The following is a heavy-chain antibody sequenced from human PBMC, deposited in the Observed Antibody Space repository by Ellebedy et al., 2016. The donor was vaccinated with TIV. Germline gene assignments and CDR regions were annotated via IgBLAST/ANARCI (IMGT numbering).Heavy chain of an antibody. J-gene: IGHJ4*02. Sequence: AASVKVSCKASGYSFTTFTIHWVRQAPGQRPEWMGWINPDNGDTKHSQKFQARVTITRDTFASTAYMELSSLRSEDTAVYHCARTRGSCSGDGCYSDFDFWGQGTLVTVSS. D-gene: IGHD2-15*01. CDR3: ARTRGSCSGDGCYSDFDF. CDR1: GYSFTTFT. V-gene: IGHV1-3*01. CDR2: INPDNGDT.